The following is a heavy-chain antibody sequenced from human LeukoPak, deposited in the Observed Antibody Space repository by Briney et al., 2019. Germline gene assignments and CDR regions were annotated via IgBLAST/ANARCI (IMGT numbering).Heavy chain of an antibody. CDR3: ASAFWGNFEDY. V-gene: IGHV3-21*01. J-gene: IGHJ4*02. D-gene: IGHD3-16*01. Sequence: PGGSLRLSCAASGFTFSSYSMNWVRQAPGKGLEWVSSISSSSSNIYYADSVKGRFTISRDNAKNSLYLQMNSLRAEDTAVYYCASAFWGNFEDYWGQGTLVTVSS. CDR2: ISSSSSNI. CDR1: GFTFSSYS.